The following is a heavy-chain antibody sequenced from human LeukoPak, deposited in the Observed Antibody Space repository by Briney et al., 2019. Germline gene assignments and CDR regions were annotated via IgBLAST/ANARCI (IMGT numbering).Heavy chain of an antibody. CDR2: ISGSGGST. D-gene: IGHD4-17*01. V-gene: IGHV3-23*01. J-gene: IGHJ4*02. CDR1: GFTFSSYA. Sequence: GGSLRLSCAASGFTFSSYAMSWVRQAPGKGLEWLSAISGSGGSTYYADSVKGRFTISRDNSKNTLYLQMNSLRAEDTAVYYCATGELLYFDYWGRGTLVTVSS. CDR3: ATGELLYFDY.